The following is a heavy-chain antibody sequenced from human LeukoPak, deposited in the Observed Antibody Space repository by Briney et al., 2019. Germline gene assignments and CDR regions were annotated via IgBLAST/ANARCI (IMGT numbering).Heavy chain of an antibody. V-gene: IGHV3-74*01. J-gene: IGHJ5*02. D-gene: IGHD4-17*01. CDR3: ARARGLGYGDDVRWFDP. CDR1: GFTFSSYW. CDR2: INSDGSRT. Sequence: PGGSLRLSCAASGFTFSSYWMRWVRQGPGKGLVWVSRINSDGSRTSYADFVKGRFTISRDNAKNTLYLQMNSLRAEDTAVYYCARARGLGYGDDVRWFDPWGQGTLVTVSS.